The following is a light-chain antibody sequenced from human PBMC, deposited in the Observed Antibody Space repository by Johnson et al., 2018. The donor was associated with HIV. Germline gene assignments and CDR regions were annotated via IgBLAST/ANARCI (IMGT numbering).Light chain of an antibody. CDR2: ENN. J-gene: IGLJ1*01. CDR3: GTWDSSWGV. CDR1: SSNIGNSY. V-gene: IGLV1-51*02. Sequence: QSVLTQPPSVSAAPGQKVTISCSGSSSNIGNSYVSWYQQLPGTAPKLLIYENNKRPSGIPDRFSGSKSGTSATLGITGLQTGDEADYYCGTWDSSWGVFGTGTKVTVL.